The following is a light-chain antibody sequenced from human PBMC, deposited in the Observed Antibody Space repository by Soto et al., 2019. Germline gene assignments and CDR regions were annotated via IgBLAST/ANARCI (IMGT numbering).Light chain of an antibody. CDR3: QQRSKWPLT. CDR2: SAS. CDR1: QSVSSN. Sequence: TQSPSTLSGSLGDRVTLSCRASQSVSSNLAWYQQKPGQAPRLLIYSASTRATDIPVRFSGSGSGTDFTLSISSLEPEDFAVYYCQQRSKWPLTFGGGTKVDIK. V-gene: IGKV3-11*01. J-gene: IGKJ4*01.